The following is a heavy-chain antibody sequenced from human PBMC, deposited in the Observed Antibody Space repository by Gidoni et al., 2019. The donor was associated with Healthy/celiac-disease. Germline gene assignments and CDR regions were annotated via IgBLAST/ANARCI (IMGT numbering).Heavy chain of an antibody. CDR2: INPSGGST. J-gene: IGHJ6*02. V-gene: IGHV1-46*01. CDR1: GYTFTSYS. Sequence: QVQLVQSGAEVKQPGASVKVSCKASGYTFTSYSMPWVREAPGQWLEWTGIINPSGGSTSYEQNLQGRGTMTRDTSTSTVYMELSSLRSEDTAVYYCARDGDDSSGGGYYYYGMDVWGQGTTVTVSS. D-gene: IGHD3-22*01. CDR3: ARDGDDSSGGGYYYYGMDV.